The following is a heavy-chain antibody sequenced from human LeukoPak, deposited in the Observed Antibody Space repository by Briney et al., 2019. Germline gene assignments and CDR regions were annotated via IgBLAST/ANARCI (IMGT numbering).Heavy chain of an antibody. CDR2: ISGTGDST. V-gene: IGHV3-23*01. J-gene: IGHJ4*02. CDR1: GFTSSRYG. CDR3: ATGAYCDH. Sequence: GGSLRLSCAASGFTSSRYGMTWVRQAPRKGLEWVSTISGTGDSTYYADSVKGRFTISRDNSESTLYLQMNGLRAEDTAIYFCATGAYCDHWGQGTLVTVSS.